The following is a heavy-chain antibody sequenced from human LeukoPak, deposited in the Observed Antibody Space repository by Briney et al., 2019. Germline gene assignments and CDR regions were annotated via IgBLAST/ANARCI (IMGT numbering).Heavy chain of an antibody. V-gene: IGHV4-34*01. CDR3: ARDLEV. CDR2: INHSGST. J-gene: IGHJ4*02. CDR1: GGSFSGYY. Sequence: SETLSLTCAVYGGSFSGYYWSWIRQPPGKGLEWIGEINHSGSTNYNPSLKSRVTISVDTSKNQFSLKLSSVTAADTAVYYCARDLEVWGQGTLVTVSS.